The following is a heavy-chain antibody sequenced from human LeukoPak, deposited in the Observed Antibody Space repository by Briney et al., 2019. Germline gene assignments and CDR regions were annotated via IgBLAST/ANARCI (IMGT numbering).Heavy chain of an antibody. D-gene: IGHD3-9*01. V-gene: IGHV3-23*01. J-gene: IGHJ4*02. CDR1: GFTFNNYA. CDR3: SKWGDYDVLTGYYDSDF. Sequence: GGSLRLSCAASGFTFNNYAMSWVRQAPGKGLQWVSAILGSGRSAYYADSVKGRFTISRGNSKNSLFLQMNSLRVEDTALYYCSKWGDYDVLTGYYDSDFWGQGTLVTVSA. CDR2: ILGSGRSA.